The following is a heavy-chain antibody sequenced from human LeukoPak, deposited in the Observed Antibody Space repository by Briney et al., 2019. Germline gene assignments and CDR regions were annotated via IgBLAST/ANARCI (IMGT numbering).Heavy chain of an antibody. J-gene: IGHJ3*02. CDR3: SRIWLMAFDI. CDR2: IYPDDSDT. D-gene: IGHD3-16*01. CDR1: GYSFTNYW. V-gene: IGHV5-51*01. Sequence: VESLKISCKGSGYSFTNYWIVWVRQMPGKGLEGMGIIYPDDSDTRYRPSFQGPVTLSADQVISTALLPWGSLDAPGTASDFWSRIWLMAFDIRGQGTKVTDSS.